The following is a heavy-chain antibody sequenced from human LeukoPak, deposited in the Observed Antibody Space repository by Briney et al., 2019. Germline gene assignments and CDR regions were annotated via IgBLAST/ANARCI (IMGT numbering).Heavy chain of an antibody. Sequence: PSETLSLTCSVSGGSIRGSHWSWVRQAPGEGLEWIGYIYYSGDTNYNPSLKGRVAFSVDTSKNQFSLRLNSVTAADTAVYFCARQSTTWYLDLWGHGTLVTVSS. V-gene: IGHV4-59*08. J-gene: IGHJ2*01. D-gene: IGHD4-11*01. CDR3: ARQSTTWYLDL. CDR1: GGSIRGSH. CDR2: IYYSGDT.